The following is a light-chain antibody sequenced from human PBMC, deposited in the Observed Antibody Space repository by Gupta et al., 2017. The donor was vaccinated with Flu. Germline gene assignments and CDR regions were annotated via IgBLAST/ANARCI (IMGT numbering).Light chain of an antibody. Sequence: TGTVTSGHYPYWFKQRPGPAPRTLIYAARNKYSWTPVPFSGSLLGGKAALTLSGAQPEDEAEYYCLLIYGSAEWVFGGGTELTVL. CDR2: AAR. CDR3: LLIYGSAEWV. J-gene: IGLJ3*02. V-gene: IGLV7-46*01. CDR1: TGTVTSGHY.